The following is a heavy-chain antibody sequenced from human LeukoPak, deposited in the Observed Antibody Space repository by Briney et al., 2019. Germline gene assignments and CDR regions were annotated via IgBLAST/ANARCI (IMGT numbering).Heavy chain of an antibody. CDR1: GFTFSSYP. J-gene: IGHJ4*02. CDR2: ILHDGRNK. Sequence: PGGSLRLSCAATGFTFSSYPMYWVRQALGKGLEWVAVILHDGRNKYYADSVKGRFTISRDNSKKNTLYLQMTSLRAEDTAVYYCARDQGAYYFDTSGYYYPVGALDSWGQGTLVTVSS. CDR3: ARDQGAYYFDTSGYYYPVGALDS. D-gene: IGHD3-22*01. V-gene: IGHV3-30*04.